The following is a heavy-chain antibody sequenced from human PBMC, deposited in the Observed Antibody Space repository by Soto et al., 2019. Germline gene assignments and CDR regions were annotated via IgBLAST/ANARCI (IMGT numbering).Heavy chain of an antibody. Sequence: SKALSLTCTVSGGSISSYYWSWIRQPPGKGLEWIGYIYYSGSTNYNPSLKSRVTISVDTSKNQFSLKLSSVAAADTAVYYCARVPGPWGQGTLVTVS. CDR1: GGSISSYY. V-gene: IGHV4-59*01. CDR3: ARVPGP. J-gene: IGHJ5*02. D-gene: IGHD7-27*01. CDR2: IYYSGST.